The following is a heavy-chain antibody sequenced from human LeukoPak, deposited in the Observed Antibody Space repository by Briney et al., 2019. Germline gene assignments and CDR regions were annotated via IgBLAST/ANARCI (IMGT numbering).Heavy chain of an antibody. Sequence: SETLSLTCTVSGGSISSSSYYWGWIRQPPGKGLEWIGSIYYSGSTYYNLSLKSRVTISVDTSKNQFSLKLSSVTAADTAVYYCAKNSGSYRFGFDIWGQGTMVTVSS. V-gene: IGHV4-39*01. J-gene: IGHJ3*02. D-gene: IGHD1-26*01. CDR3: AKNSGSYRFGFDI. CDR1: GGSISSSSYY. CDR2: IYYSGST.